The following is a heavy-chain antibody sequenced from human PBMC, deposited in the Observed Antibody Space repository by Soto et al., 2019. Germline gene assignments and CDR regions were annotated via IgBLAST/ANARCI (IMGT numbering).Heavy chain of an antibody. CDR1: GYGFISVL. CDR2: IDPSDSYT. Sequence: GESLKVTWKGCGYGFISVLVSWVRQKPGKGLEWMGRIDPSDSYTNYSPSFQGHVTISADKSISTAYLQWSSLKASDTAMYYCARRRPYCSGGSCYAGGWFDPWGQGTLVTVSS. D-gene: IGHD2-15*01. V-gene: IGHV5-10-1*01. CDR3: ARRRPYCSGGSCYAGGWFDP. J-gene: IGHJ5*02.